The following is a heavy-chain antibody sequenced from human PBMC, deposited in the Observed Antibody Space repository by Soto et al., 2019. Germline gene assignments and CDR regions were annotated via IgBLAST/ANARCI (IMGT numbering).Heavy chain of an antibody. D-gene: IGHD5-12*01. Sequence: GESLKISCKGSGYSFTSYWIGWVRQMPGKGLEWMGIIYPGDSDTRYSPSFQGQVTISADKSISTAYLQWSSLKASDTAMYYCATTDPHEYSGYGTWGQGTLVTISS. CDR1: GYSFTSYW. J-gene: IGHJ5*02. CDR2: IYPGDSDT. CDR3: ATTDPHEYSGYGT. V-gene: IGHV5-51*01.